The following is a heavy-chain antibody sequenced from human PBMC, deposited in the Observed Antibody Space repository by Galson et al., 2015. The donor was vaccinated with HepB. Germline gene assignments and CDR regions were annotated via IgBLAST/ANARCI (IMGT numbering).Heavy chain of an antibody. CDR3: ARAHTVTTPYYYYGMDV. D-gene: IGHD4-17*01. CDR2: IIPILGIA. J-gene: IGHJ6*02. Sequence: SVKVSCKASGGTFSSYTISWVRQAPGQGLEWMGRIIPILGIANYAQKFQGRVTITADKSTSTAYMELSSLRSEDTAVYYCARAHTVTTPYYYYGMDVWGQGTTVTVSS. V-gene: IGHV1-69*02. CDR1: GGTFSSYT.